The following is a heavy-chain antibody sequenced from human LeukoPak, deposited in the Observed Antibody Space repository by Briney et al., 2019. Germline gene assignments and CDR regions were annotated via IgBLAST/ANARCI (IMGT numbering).Heavy chain of an antibody. CDR2: IIPILGIA. CDR1: GGTFSSYA. J-gene: IGHJ4*02. Sequence: EASVKVSCKASGGTFSSYAISWVRQAPGQGLEWMGRIIPILGIANYAQKFQGRVTITADKSTSTAYMELSSLRSEDTAVYYCARAPSGWELRDWGQGTLVTVSS. CDR3: ARAPSGWELRD. V-gene: IGHV1-69*04. D-gene: IGHD1-26*01.